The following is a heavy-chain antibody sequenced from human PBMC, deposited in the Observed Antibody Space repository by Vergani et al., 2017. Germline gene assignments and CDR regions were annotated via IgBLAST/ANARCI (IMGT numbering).Heavy chain of an antibody. V-gene: IGHV4-30-4*08. J-gene: IGHJ1*01. Sequence: QVQLQESGPGLVQPSQTLSLTCTVSGVSISSGDYYWSWIRQPPGKGLEWIGYIYYSGSTYYNPSLKGRVTISVDTSKNQFSLKLSSVTAADTAVYYCARDAGRWEATREHWGQGTLVTVSS. CDR1: GVSISSGDYY. D-gene: IGHD5-12*01. CDR3: ARDAGRWEATREH. CDR2: IYYSGST.